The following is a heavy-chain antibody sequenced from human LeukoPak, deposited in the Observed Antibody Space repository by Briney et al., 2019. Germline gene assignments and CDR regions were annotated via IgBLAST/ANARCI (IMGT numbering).Heavy chain of an antibody. J-gene: IGHJ3*02. Sequence: GGSLRLSCAASGFTFSSYGMHWVRQAPGKGLEWVAVIWYDGSNKYYADSVKGRFTISRDNSKNTLYLQMNSLRAEDTAVYYCARALPGSYYDSSGYYSPDTWGQGTMVTVSS. CDR3: ARALPGSYYDSSGYYSPDT. CDR2: IWYDGSNK. D-gene: IGHD3-22*01. CDR1: GFTFSSYG. V-gene: IGHV3-33*01.